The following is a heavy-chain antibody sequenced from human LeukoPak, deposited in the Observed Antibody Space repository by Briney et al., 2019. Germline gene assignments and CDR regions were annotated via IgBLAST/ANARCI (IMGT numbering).Heavy chain of an antibody. CDR1: GYTFTSYG. CDR3: ARVNIGSGYYYNAFDI. V-gene: IGHV1-18*01. J-gene: IGHJ3*02. Sequence: ASVKVPCKASGYTFTSYGISWVRQAPGQGLEWMGWISAYNGNTNYAQKLQGRVTMTTDTSTSTAYMELRSLRSDDTAVYYCARVNIGSGYYYNAFDIWGQGTMVTVSS. CDR2: ISAYNGNT. D-gene: IGHD3-22*01.